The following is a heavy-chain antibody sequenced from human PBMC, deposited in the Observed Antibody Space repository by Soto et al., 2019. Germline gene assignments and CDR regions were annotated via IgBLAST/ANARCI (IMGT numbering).Heavy chain of an antibody. Sequence: QVQLVESGGGVVQPGRSLRLSCAASGFTFSSDGMHWVRQAPGKGLEWVAVIWYDGSNKYYADSVKGRFTISRDNSKNTLYLQMNSLRAEDTAVYYCARDRDGDYVLDYWGQGTLVTVSS. V-gene: IGHV3-33*01. CDR2: IWYDGSNK. CDR3: ARDRDGDYVLDY. D-gene: IGHD4-17*01. J-gene: IGHJ4*02. CDR1: GFTFSSDG.